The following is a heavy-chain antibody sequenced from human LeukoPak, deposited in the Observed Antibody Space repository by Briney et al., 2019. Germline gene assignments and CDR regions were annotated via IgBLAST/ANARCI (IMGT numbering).Heavy chain of an antibody. CDR1: GGSIGSGTYY. CDR2: IYQTGST. Sequence: PSETLSLTCTVSGGSIGSGTYYWGWIRQSPGKGLEWIGSIYQTGSTYYNPSFKSRVTMSVDTSKNQFSLRLSSLTAADTAVYYCARDRKYYYHMDVWGEGTTVTVSS. J-gene: IGHJ6*03. CDR3: ARDRKYYYHMDV. V-gene: IGHV4-39*07.